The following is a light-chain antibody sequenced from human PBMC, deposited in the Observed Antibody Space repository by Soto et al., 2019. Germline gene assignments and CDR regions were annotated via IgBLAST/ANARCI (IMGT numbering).Light chain of an antibody. CDR3: QQYNTYSWT. Sequence: DIHITHSPSTLSSSVLYIFTITCLASHSISNWLAWYQQKPGTAPKLVIYDASTLESGVPSRFSGSGSGTEFTLTISSLQPDDFATYYCQQYNTYSWTFGQGTKVDIK. V-gene: IGKV1-5*01. CDR2: DAS. CDR1: HSISNW. J-gene: IGKJ1*01.